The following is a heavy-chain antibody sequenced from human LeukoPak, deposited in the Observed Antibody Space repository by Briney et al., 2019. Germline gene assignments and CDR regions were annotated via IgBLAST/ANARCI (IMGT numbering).Heavy chain of an antibody. CDR2: INHSGST. CDR1: GGSFSGYY. J-gene: IGHJ3*02. V-gene: IGHV4-34*01. CDR3: ASVRLPITIFGEDAFDI. D-gene: IGHD3-10*02. Sequence: SETLSLTCAVDGGSFSGYYWSWIRQPPGKGLEWIGEINHSGSTNYNPSLKSRVTISVDTSKNQFSLKLSSVTAADTAVYYCASVRLPITIFGEDAFDIWGQGTMVTVSS.